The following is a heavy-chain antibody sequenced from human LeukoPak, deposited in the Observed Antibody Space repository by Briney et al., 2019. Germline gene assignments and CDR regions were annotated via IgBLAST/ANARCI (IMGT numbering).Heavy chain of an antibody. CDR2: IDPSGGST. CDR1: GYSFTSYY. CDR3: ARHGSGRYYPAEGRVDY. J-gene: IGHJ4*02. D-gene: IGHD3-10*01. Sequence: ASVKVSCKASGYSFTSYYMQWLRQAPGQGLEWMGIIDPSGGSTGYAPKFQGRVTMTRDTSTSTVYMELSSLRSEDTAVYYCARHGSGRYYPAEGRVDYWGQGTLVTVSS. V-gene: IGHV1-46*03.